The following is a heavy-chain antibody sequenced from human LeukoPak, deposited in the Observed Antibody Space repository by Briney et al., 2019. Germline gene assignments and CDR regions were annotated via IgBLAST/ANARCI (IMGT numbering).Heavy chain of an antibody. CDR2: IIPIFGTA. V-gene: IGHV1-69*05. D-gene: IGHD6-6*01. Sequence: SVKVSCKASGGTFSSYAISLVRQAPGQGLDWMGRIIPIFGTANYAQKFQGRVTITTDESTSTAYMELSSLRSEDTAVYYCASREKEYSSSSVVDYWGQGTLVTVSS. CDR1: GGTFSSYA. CDR3: ASREKEYSSSSVVDY. J-gene: IGHJ4*02.